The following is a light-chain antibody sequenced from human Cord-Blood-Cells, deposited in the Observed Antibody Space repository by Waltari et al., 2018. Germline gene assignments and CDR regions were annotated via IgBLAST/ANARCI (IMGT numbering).Light chain of an antibody. Sequence: QSALTQPASVSGSPGQSITISCTGTSSDVGSYNLVSWYQQHPGKPPKLMIYADSKRPSGVSNRFSGSKSGNTASLTISGLQAEDEADYYCCSYAGSSTWVFGGGTKLTVL. CDR3: CSYAGSSTWV. CDR1: SSDVGSYNL. J-gene: IGLJ3*02. CDR2: ADS. V-gene: IGLV2-23*01.